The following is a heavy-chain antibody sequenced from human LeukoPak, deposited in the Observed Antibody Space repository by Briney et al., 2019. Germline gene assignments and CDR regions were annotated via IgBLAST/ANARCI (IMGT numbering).Heavy chain of an antibody. CDR2: ISYDRSNK. V-gene: IGHV3-30*18. D-gene: IGHD3-16*01. CDR1: GFTFSSYG. CDR3: AKVGDDDYYYGTDV. Sequence: PGGSLRLSCAASGFTFSSYGMHWVRQAPGKGLEWVAVISYDRSNKYYADSVKGRFTISRDNSKNTLYLQMNSLRAEDTAVYYCAKVGDDDYYYGTDVWGQGTTVTVSS. J-gene: IGHJ6*02.